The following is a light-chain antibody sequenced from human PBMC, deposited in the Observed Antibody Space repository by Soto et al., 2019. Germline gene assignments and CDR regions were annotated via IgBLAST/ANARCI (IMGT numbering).Light chain of an antibody. CDR2: GAS. CDR3: QKYKNWPRT. V-gene: IGKV3-15*01. J-gene: IGKJ1*01. Sequence: ETVMTQSPATLSVSPGERATLSCRASESVSSNLVWYQQKPGQAPRLLIYGASTRVTGIPARFSGSGSGTEFTLTISSLQSEDFAVYYCQKYKNWPRTFGQGTKVEIK. CDR1: ESVSSN.